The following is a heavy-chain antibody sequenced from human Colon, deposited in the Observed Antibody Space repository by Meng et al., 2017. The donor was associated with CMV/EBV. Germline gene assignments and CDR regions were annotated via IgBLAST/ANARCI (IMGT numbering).Heavy chain of an antibody. J-gene: IGHJ5*02. D-gene: IGHD1-26*01. CDR2: INPVSGST. V-gene: IGHV1-46*02. Sequence: ASVKVSCKASGYTFDNYYVHWVRRAPGQGLEWMGIINPVSGSTTYAQTFRGTVTVTRDTSTSAVYMELRSLRSEDTAVYYCAREASGGTYYLVGGENWFDPWGQGTLVTVSS. CDR1: GYTFDNYY. CDR3: AREASGGTYYLVGGENWFDP.